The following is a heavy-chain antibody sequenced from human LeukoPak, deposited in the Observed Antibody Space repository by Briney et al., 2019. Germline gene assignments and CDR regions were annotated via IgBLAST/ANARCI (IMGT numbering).Heavy chain of an antibody. J-gene: IGHJ4*02. Sequence: TSGTLSLTCTVSGGSISSYYWSWIRQPPGKGLEWIGYIYYSGSTNYNPSLKSRVTISVDTSKNQFSLKLSSVTAADTAVYYCARTPPSPLYCSSTSCYPRGESYFDYWGQGTLVTVSS. D-gene: IGHD2-2*01. V-gene: IGHV4-59*01. CDR3: ARTPPSPLYCSSTSCYPRGESYFDY. CDR2: IYYSGST. CDR1: GGSISSYY.